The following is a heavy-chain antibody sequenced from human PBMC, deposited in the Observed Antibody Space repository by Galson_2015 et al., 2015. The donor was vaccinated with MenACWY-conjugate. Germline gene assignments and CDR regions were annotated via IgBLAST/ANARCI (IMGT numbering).Heavy chain of an antibody. CDR3: VKDSAYDFWSGYSNWFDP. J-gene: IGHJ5*02. V-gene: IGHV3-64D*06. Sequence: SLRLSCAASGFSFSSYAMHWVRQAAGKGLEYVSAVSSNGGTTHYADSVKGRFTISRDNSKNTLYLQMSSLRPEDTAVYYCVKDSAYDFWSGYSNWFDPWGQGTPVTVSS. D-gene: IGHD3-3*01. CDR1: GFSFSSYA. CDR2: VSSNGGTT.